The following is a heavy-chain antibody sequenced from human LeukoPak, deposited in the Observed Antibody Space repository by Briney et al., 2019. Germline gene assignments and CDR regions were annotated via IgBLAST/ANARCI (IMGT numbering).Heavy chain of an antibody. CDR3: ARETHSSSES. J-gene: IGHJ1*01. CDR2: IYIGGST. V-gene: IGHV3-66*01. Sequence: GGSLRLSCAVSGCTVSSNYMSWVRQAPGKGLEWVSVIYIGGSTYYSDSVKGRFNISRDNYKTTVYLQMNSLRVEDTAEYYCARETHSSSESWGQGTLVPVSS. D-gene: IGHD6-19*01. CDR1: GCTVSSNY.